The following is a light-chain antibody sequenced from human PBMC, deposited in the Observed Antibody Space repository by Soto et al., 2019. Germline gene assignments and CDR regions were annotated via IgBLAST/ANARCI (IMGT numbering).Light chain of an antibody. Sequence: EIVLTQSPGTLSLSPGEIATLSCRASQSVSSSDLAWYQQKPGQAPRLLIYGASSRATGIPDRFSGSGSGTDFPLTISRLEPEDFAVYYCQQYGSSPTWTFGQGTQVEI. CDR2: GAS. CDR1: QSVSSSD. V-gene: IGKV3-20*01. J-gene: IGKJ1*01. CDR3: QQYGSSPTWT.